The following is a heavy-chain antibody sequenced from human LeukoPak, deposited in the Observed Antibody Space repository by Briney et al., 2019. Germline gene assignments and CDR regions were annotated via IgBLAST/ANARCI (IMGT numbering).Heavy chain of an antibody. CDR3: AKTNRRQISTSCYFDY. V-gene: IGHV3-23*01. D-gene: IGHD2-2*01. CDR1: GFTFSSYA. CDR2: ISGSGGST. Sequence: GGSLSLSCAASGFTFSSYAMSWVRQAPGKGLEWVSAISGSGGSTYYADSVKGRFTISRDNSKNTLYLQMNSLRAEDTAVYYCAKTNRRQISTSCYFDYWGQGTLVTVSS. J-gene: IGHJ4*02.